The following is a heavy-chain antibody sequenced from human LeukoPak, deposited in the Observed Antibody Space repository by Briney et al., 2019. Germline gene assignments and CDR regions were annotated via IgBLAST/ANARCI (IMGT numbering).Heavy chain of an antibody. CDR3: ARIVGGAPDY. CDR1: GDSVSSNSAA. V-gene: IGHV6-1*01. CDR2: TYYRSKWSY. J-gene: IGHJ4*02. D-gene: IGHD1-26*01. Sequence: SQTLSLTCAIDGDSVSSNSAAWNWIRQSPSRGLEWLGRTYYRSKWSYNYAISVKRRISINPDTSKNQFSLQLNSVTPEDTAVYYCARIVGGAPDYWGQGTLVTVSS.